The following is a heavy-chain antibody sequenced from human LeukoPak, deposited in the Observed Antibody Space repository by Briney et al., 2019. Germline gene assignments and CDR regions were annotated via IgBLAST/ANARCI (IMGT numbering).Heavy chain of an antibody. CDR2: INPNSGGT. V-gene: IGHV1-2*02. J-gene: IGHJ4*02. Sequence: GGSLRLSCAASGFTFSSYAMHWVRQAPGQGLEWMGWINPNSGGTNYAQKFQGRVTMTRDTSISTAYMELSRLRSDDTAVYYCAFENSSSWYTIFGFDYWGQGTLVTVSS. D-gene: IGHD6-13*01. CDR3: AFENSSSWYTIFGFDY. CDR1: GFTFSSYA.